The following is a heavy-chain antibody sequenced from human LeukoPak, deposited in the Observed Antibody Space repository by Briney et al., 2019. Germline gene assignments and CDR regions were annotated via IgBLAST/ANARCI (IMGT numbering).Heavy chain of an antibody. CDR3: ARPYSSSGYYYMDV. Sequence: PSETLSLTCTVSGGSISSSSYYWGWIRQPPGKGLEWIGSIYYSGSTYYNPSLKSRVTISVDTSKNQFSLKLSSVTAADTAVYYCARPYSSSGYYYMDVWGKGTTVTVSS. J-gene: IGHJ6*03. CDR1: GGSISSSSYY. V-gene: IGHV4-39*07. D-gene: IGHD6-6*01. CDR2: IYYSGST.